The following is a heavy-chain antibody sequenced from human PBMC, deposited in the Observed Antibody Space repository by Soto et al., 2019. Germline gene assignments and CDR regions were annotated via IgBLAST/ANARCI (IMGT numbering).Heavy chain of an antibody. Sequence: ASVKVSCKASGGTFSSYAISWVRQVPGQGLEWMGGIIPIFGTANYAQKFQGRVTITADESTSTAYMELSSLRSEDTAVYYCAREIRQLWPQSNWFDPWGQGTLVTVSS. CDR2: IIPIFGTA. CDR3: AREIRQLWPQSNWFDP. J-gene: IGHJ5*02. D-gene: IGHD5-18*01. V-gene: IGHV1-69*13. CDR1: GGTFSSYA.